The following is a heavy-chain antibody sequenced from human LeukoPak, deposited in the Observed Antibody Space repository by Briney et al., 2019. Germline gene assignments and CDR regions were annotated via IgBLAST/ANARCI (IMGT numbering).Heavy chain of an antibody. V-gene: IGHV3-7*01. CDR3: ASTSPAAMGDAFDI. CDR1: GFTFSSYW. CDR2: IKQDGSEK. Sequence: GGSLRLSCAASGFTFSSYWMSWVRQAPGKGLEWVANIKQDGSEKYYVDSVKGRFTISRDNAKNSLYLQMNSLRAEDTAVYYCASTSPAAMGDAFDIWGQGTMVTVSS. D-gene: IGHD2-2*01. J-gene: IGHJ3*02.